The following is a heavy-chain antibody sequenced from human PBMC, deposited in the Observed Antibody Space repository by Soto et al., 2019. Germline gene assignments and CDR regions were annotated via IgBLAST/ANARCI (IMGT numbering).Heavy chain of an antibody. CDR2: ISSGSTTI. J-gene: IGHJ5*02. V-gene: IGHV3-48*01. CDR3: ARPELEGGTSGGFGP. D-gene: IGHD3-10*01. CDR1: GFTFSNYH. Sequence: EVQLVESGGGLVQPGGSLRLSCAASGFTFSNYHMNWVRQAPGKGLEWISYISSGSTTIYYADSVKGRFTISRDNAKNRLYLQMNSLRVEDTAVYFCARPELEGGTSGGFGPWGQGTLVTVSP.